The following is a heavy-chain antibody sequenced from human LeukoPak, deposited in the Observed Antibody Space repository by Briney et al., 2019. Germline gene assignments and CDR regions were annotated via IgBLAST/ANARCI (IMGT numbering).Heavy chain of an antibody. J-gene: IGHJ6*02. V-gene: IGHV3-23*01. CDR2: ISSSGGST. Sequence: GGSLRLSCAASGFTFSSYAMSWVRQAPGKGLEWVSGISSSGGSTYYADSVKGRFTISRDNSKSTLYLQMNSLRAEDTAVYYCAKGMAAAGTRGTLYYYYGMDAWGQGTTVTVSS. CDR1: GFTFSSYA. D-gene: IGHD6-13*01. CDR3: AKGMAAAGTRGTLYYYYGMDA.